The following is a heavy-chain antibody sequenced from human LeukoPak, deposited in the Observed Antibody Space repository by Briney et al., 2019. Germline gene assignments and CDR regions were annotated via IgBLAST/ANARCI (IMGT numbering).Heavy chain of an antibody. CDR3: VKSTSGNSRFIPFAY. V-gene: IGHV3-66*01. Sequence: GGSLRLSCAASGFTVSSNYMSWVRQAPGKGLEWVSVIYSGGSTYYADSVKGRFTISRDNSKNTLYLQMNSLRAEDTAVYYCVKSTSGNSRFIPFAYWGQGTLVTVSS. CDR2: IYSGGST. D-gene: IGHD3-22*01. J-gene: IGHJ4*02. CDR1: GFTVSSNY.